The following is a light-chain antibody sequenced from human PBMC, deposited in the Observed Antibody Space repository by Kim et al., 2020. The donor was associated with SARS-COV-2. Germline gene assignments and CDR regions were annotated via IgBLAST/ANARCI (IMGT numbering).Light chain of an antibody. CDR1: QPVLYNSNNYTY. J-gene: IGKJ2*01. CDR3: QQYYSTPPI. Sequence: TLTCTSRQPVLYNSNNYTYLAWYQQTPAQSPQLLIYCASIRKSGFSALFSGSVSETYFSLTLTSLHAEDVAVYYCQQYYSTPPIFCQGTELEI. V-gene: IGKV4-1*01. CDR2: CAS.